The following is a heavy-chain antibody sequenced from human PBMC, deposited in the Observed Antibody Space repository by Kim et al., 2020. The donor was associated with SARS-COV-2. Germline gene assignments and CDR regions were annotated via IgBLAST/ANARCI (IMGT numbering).Heavy chain of an antibody. D-gene: IGHD6-19*01. J-gene: IGHJ4*02. V-gene: IGHV4-59*13. CDR2: IYYSGST. CDR1: VGSITNYY. CDR3: ARGTGYSSTWSGYYFDY. Sequence: SETLSLTCTVSVGSITNYYWAWIRQPPGKGLEYIGYIYYSGSTNYSPSLKSRVTISLDTSKNLFSLRLTSVTAADTAVYYCARGTGYSSTWSGYYFDYWGQGTLVTVSS.